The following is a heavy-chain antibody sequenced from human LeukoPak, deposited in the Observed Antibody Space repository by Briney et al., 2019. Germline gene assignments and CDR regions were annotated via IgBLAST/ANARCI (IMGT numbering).Heavy chain of an antibody. CDR2: ISYDGSNK. D-gene: IGHD2-15*01. J-gene: IGHJ4*02. CDR3: ARDYSRGGFDY. Sequence: GGSLRLSCAASGFTFSSYAMHWGRQAPGTGLEWVAVISYDGSNKYYADSVKGRFTISIYNSKNTPYLQMNSLRAEDTAVYYCARDYSRGGFDYWGQGTLVTVSS. CDR1: GFTFSSYA. V-gene: IGHV3-30-3*01.